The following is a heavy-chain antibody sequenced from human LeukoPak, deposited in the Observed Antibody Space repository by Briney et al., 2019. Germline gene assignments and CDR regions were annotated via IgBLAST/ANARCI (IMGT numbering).Heavy chain of an antibody. V-gene: IGHV3-15*01. CDR2: IKSKTDGGKT. Sequence: GGSLRLSCAASGFTFSNAWMSWVRQAPGKGLEWVGRIKSKTDGGKTDYAAPVKGRFTISRDDSKNTLYLQMNSLKTEDTAVYYCTTPENGDDFDYWGQGTLVTVSS. CDR1: GFTFSNAW. D-gene: IGHD7-27*01. J-gene: IGHJ4*02. CDR3: TTPENGDDFDY.